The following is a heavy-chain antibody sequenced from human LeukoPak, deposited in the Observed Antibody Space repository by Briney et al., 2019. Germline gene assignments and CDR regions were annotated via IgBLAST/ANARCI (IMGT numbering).Heavy chain of an antibody. CDR2: ISYDGSNK. CDR1: GFTFCSYG. D-gene: IGHD6-13*01. Sequence: PGRSLRLSCAASGFTFCSYGMHWVRQAPGKGLEWVSVISYDGSNKYYADSVKGRFTISRDNSKNTLYLQMNSLRAEDTAVYYCAANGVYSSSWWDYFDYWGQGTLVTVSS. CDR3: AANGVYSSSWWDYFDY. J-gene: IGHJ4*02. V-gene: IGHV3-30*03.